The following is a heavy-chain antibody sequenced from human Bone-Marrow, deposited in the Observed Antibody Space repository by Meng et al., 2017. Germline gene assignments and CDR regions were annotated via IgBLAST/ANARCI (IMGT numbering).Heavy chain of an antibody. CDR2: IIPIFGTA. CDR1: GGTFSSYA. V-gene: IGHV1-69*06. J-gene: IGHJ5*02. Sequence: SVKVSCKASGGTFSSYAISWVRQAPGQGLEWMGGIIPIFGTANYAQKFQGRVTITADKSTSTAYMELSSLRSEDTAVYYCATLPPRDIVVVPAAYNWFDPWGQGTLVTFSS. CDR3: ATLPPRDIVVVPAAYNWFDP. D-gene: IGHD2-2*01.